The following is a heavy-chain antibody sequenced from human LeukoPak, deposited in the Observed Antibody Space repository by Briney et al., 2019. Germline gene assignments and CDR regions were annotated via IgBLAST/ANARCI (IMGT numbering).Heavy chain of an antibody. CDR2: ICYSGST. Sequence: PSETLSLTCTVSGGSISSYYWSWIRQPPGKGLEWIGYICYSGSTNYNPSLKSRVTISVDTSKNQFSLKLSSVTAADTAVYYCALTPEYSSSLYFDYWGQGTLVTVSS. D-gene: IGHD6-6*01. V-gene: IGHV4-59*01. CDR1: GGSISSYY. CDR3: ALTPEYSSSLYFDY. J-gene: IGHJ4*02.